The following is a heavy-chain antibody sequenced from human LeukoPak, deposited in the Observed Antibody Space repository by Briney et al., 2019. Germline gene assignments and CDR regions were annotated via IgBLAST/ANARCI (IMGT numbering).Heavy chain of an antibody. CDR2: INHSGST. V-gene: IGHV4-34*01. Sequence: PSETLSLTCAVYGGSFSAYYWSWIRQPPGKGLEWIGEINHSGSTNYNPSLKSRVTISVDTSKKQSSLKLSSVTAADTAVYYCARRFGRKFGERFYYYHYMDVWGKGTTVTISS. D-gene: IGHD3-10*01. CDR3: ARRFGRKFGERFYYYHYMDV. CDR1: GGSFSAYY. J-gene: IGHJ6*03.